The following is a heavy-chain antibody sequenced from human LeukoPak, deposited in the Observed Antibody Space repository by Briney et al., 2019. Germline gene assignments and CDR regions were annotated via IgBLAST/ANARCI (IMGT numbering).Heavy chain of an antibody. V-gene: IGHV1-8*03. CDR3: ARCRFGSTSCYKAFWFDP. J-gene: IGHJ5*02. CDR2: MNPNSGNT. Sequence: ASVKVSCKASGYTSTSYDINWVRQATGQGLEWMGWMNPNSGNTGYAQKFQGRVTITRNTSISTAYMELSSLRSEDTAVYYCARCRFGSTSCYKAFWFDPWGQGTLVTVSS. CDR1: GYTSTSYD. D-gene: IGHD2-2*02.